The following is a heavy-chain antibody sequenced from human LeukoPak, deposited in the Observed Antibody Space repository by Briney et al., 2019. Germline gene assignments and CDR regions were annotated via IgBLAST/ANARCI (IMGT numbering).Heavy chain of an antibody. J-gene: IGHJ4*02. Sequence: ASVKVSCKASGYTFTSYGISWVRQAPGQGLEWMGWISAYNGNTNYAQKLQGRVTMTTDTSTSTAYMELSRLRSDDTAVYYCARVLGGSGSYYADYWGQGTLVTVSS. CDR3: ARVLGGSGSYYADY. CDR1: GYTFTSYG. V-gene: IGHV1-18*01. CDR2: ISAYNGNT. D-gene: IGHD3-10*01.